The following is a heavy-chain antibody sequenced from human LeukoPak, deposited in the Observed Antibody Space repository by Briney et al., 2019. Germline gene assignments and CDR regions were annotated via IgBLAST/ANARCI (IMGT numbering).Heavy chain of an antibody. CDR2: INPNSGGT. D-gene: IGHD6-13*01. V-gene: IGHV1-2*02. CDR1: GYTFTGYY. CDR3: ARDPIAAAVTDYMDV. J-gene: IGHJ6*03. Sequence: GASVKVSCKASGYTFTGYYMHWVRQAPGQGLEWMGWINPNSGGTNYAQKFQGRVTMTRDTSISTAYMELSRLRSDDTAVYYCARDPIAAAVTDYMDVWGKGTTVTVSS.